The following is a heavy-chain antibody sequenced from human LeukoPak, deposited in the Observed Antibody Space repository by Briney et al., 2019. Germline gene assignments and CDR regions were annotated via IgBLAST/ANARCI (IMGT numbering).Heavy chain of an antibody. CDR1: GGSISSSGYY. D-gene: IGHD6-19*01. J-gene: IGHJ4*02. V-gene: IGHV4-39*07. Sequence: SETLSLTCTVSGGSISSSGYYWGWIRQPPGKGLEWIGSIYYSGSTYYNPSLKSRVTISVDTSKNQFSLKLSSVTAADTAVYYCARDPIAVAGTIDYWGQGTLVTVSS. CDR2: IYYSGST. CDR3: ARDPIAVAGTIDY.